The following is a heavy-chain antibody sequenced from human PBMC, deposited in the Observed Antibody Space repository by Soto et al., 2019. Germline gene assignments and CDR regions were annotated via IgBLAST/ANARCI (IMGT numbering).Heavy chain of an antibody. CDR1: GGSISSYY. D-gene: IGHD2-15*01. CDR3: ARQCQRVVNTWNAFDI. Sequence: SETLSLTCTVSGGSISSYYWSWIRQPPGKGLEWIGSIYYTGSTYYNPSLKSRVTISVDTSKNQFSLKLSSVTAADTAVYYCARQCQRVVNTWNAFDIWRQGTMVNVS. J-gene: IGHJ3*02. V-gene: IGHV4-59*05. CDR2: IYYTGST.